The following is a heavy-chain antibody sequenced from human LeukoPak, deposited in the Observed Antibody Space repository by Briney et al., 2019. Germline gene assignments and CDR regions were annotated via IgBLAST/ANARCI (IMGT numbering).Heavy chain of an antibody. Sequence: PSETLSLTCTVSGGSVSDSNYYWGRIRPPPGKRPEWIRRIYYSGRTNSTPSLQSRVTLYVDTSKNPLYLHSASVPAADTSVYSFARYHCVHRGPDYWGQGTLVTVSS. CDR2: IYYSGRT. CDR1: GGSVSDSNYY. J-gene: IGHJ4*02. CDR3: ARYHCVHRGPDY. D-gene: IGHD1-1*01. V-gene: IGHV4-39*02.